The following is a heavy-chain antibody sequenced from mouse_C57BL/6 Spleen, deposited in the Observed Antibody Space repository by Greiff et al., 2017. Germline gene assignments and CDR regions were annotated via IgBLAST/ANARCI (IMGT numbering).Heavy chain of an antibody. CDR1: GYTFTDYY. J-gene: IGHJ4*01. Sequence: VQLPHSGPELVKPGASVKISCKASGYTFTDYYMNWVKQSHGKSLEWIGDINPKTGGTSYNQTFKGTATLTVDKSSSTAYIGLRSLTSEDSSGYYWARSYRRAMDYWGQGTSVTVSS. CDR2: INPKTGGT. CDR3: ARSYRRAMDY. V-gene: IGHV1-26*01. D-gene: IGHD2-14*01.